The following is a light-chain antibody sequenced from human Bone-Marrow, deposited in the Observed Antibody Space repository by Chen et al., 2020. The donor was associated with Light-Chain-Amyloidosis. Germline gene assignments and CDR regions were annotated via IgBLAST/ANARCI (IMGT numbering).Light chain of an antibody. V-gene: IGLV3-9*01. CDR1: NIGGKD. CDR2: KNT. Sequence: SYELTQPLSVSVALGHTATIACEGNNIGGKDVHWYQKRPGQAPVLVIYKNTNRSSGIPERWSGSNAGNPASLTVSRAQAGDEAEYRGHGGDSYTAVVGGGTKLAVL. J-gene: IGLJ3*02. CDR3: HGGDSYTAV.